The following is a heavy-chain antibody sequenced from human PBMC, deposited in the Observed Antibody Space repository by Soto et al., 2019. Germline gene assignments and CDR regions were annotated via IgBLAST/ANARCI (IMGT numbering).Heavy chain of an antibody. Sequence: GESLKSSFKASGYSLSNYLIFGVRQMPGKGLEWMAIINPGDSESRYSPSFKGQVTISADKSISTAYLQWKSLKASDNAMYYCERTYNNYVAHWGKGTLV. CDR2: INPGDSES. CDR1: GYSLSNYL. V-gene: IGHV5-51*01. D-gene: IGHD4-4*01. CDR3: ERTYNNYVAH. J-gene: IGHJ4*02.